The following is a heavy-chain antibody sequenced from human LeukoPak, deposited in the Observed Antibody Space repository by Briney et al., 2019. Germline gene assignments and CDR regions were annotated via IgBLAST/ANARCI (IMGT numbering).Heavy chain of an antibody. CDR3: ARGSGWYDHNWFDP. D-gene: IGHD6-19*01. J-gene: IGHJ5*02. CDR1: GGSISRSSYY. V-gene: IGHV4-39*07. CDR2: VYYTGST. Sequence: PSETLSLTCSVSGGSISRSSYYWGWIRQPPGKGLEWIGSVYYTGSTYYNPSLKSRVTISVDTSKNQFSLKLSSVTAADTAVYYCARGSGWYDHNWFDPWGQGTLVTVSS.